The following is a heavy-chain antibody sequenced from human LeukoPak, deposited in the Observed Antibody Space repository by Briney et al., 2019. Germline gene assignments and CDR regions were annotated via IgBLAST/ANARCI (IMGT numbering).Heavy chain of an antibody. CDR1: GGTFSSYA. CDR3: AISTKRGYSYGFDY. Sequence: EASVNVSCKASGGTFSSYAISWVRQAPGQGLEWMGGIIPIFGTANYAQKFQGRVTITADESTSTAYMELSSLRSEDTAVYYCAISTKRGYSYGFDYWGQGTLVTVSS. V-gene: IGHV1-69*13. D-gene: IGHD5-18*01. CDR2: IIPIFGTA. J-gene: IGHJ4*02.